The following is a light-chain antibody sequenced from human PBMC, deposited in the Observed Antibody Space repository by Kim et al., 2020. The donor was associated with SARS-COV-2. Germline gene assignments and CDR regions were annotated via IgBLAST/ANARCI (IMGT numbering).Light chain of an antibody. V-gene: IGLV3-21*01. J-gene: IGLJ2*01. Sequence: APGKTARITCGGNNIGSKSVHWYQQKPGQAPVLVIYYDSDRPSGIPERLSGSNSGNTATLTISRVEAGDEADYYCQVWESSSDHVLFGGGTKLTVL. CDR1: NIGSKS. CDR3: QVWESSSDHVL. CDR2: YDS.